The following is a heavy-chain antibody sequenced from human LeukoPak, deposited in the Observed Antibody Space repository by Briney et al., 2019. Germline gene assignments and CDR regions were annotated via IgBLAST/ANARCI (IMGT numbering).Heavy chain of an antibody. CDR2: INPNSGGT. Sequence: ASVKVSCKASGYTFTGYYMHWVQQAPGQGLKWMGWINPNSGGTNYAQKFQGRVTMTRDTPISTAYMELSRLRSDDTAVYYCARDGFSATYGSSLPIDYWGQGTLVTVSS. V-gene: IGHV1-2*02. J-gene: IGHJ4*02. CDR1: GYTFTGYY. D-gene: IGHD6-13*01. CDR3: ARDGFSATYGSSLPIDY.